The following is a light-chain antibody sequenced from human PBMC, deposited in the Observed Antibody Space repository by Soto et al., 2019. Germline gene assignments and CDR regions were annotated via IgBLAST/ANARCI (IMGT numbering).Light chain of an antibody. CDR1: ERINSW. J-gene: IGKJ1*01. CDR2: KAS. V-gene: IGKV1-5*03. Sequence: DIQMTQSPSTLSAFVGDRVTITCRASERINSWLAWYQQRPGKAPKLLIYKASNLQSGVPSRFSGGGSAAEFTLTISSLQADDFATYHCQQYKTFPWTFGQGTKVDIK. CDR3: QQYKTFPWT.